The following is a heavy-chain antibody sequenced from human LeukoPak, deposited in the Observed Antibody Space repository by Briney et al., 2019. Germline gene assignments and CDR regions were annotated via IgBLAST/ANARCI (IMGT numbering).Heavy chain of an antibody. D-gene: IGHD6-19*01. J-gene: IGHJ5*02. Sequence: GGSLRLSCAASGFTLSSYWMSWVREAPGKGLEGAANIKQDGSETYYVDSVKGRFTISRDNAKNSVCLQMNSLRAEDAAVYYCAADPEYTSGAWGQGTLVTVSS. CDR1: GFTLSSYW. CDR3: AADPEYTSGA. V-gene: IGHV3-7*05. CDR2: IKQDGSET.